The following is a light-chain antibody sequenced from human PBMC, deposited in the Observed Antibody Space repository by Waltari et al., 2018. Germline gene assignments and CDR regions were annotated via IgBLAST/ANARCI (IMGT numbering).Light chain of an antibody. J-gene: IGKJ2*01. Sequence: DIQMTQSPSSLSASVGDRVTVTCRANQTIVNFLNWYQQNPGKAPNLLIYTASTLQSGVPSRFSGSGSGTEFTLTITSLQPEDFATYYCQQSYTKWYTFGQGTKLQMK. CDR3: QQSYTKWYT. CDR1: QTIVNF. CDR2: TAS. V-gene: IGKV1-39*01.